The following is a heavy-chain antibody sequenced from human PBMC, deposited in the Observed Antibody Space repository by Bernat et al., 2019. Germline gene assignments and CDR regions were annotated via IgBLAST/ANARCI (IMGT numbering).Heavy chain of an antibody. J-gene: IGHJ4*02. CDR2: ISSSSSTT. V-gene: IGHV3-48*02. CDR1: GFTFISYS. D-gene: IGHD4-17*01. CDR3: ARDLHGDYSFDY. Sequence: EVQLVESGGGLLQPGGSLRLSCAASGFTFISYSMNWVRQAPGKGLEWVSYISSSSSTTHYADSVKGRFTISRDNAKNSLYLQMNSLRDEDTAVYYYARDLHGDYSFDYWGQGTLVTVSS.